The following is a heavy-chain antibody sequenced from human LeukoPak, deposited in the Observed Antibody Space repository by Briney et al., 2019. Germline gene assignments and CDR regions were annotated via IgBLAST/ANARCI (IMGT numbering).Heavy chain of an antibody. CDR1: GYSFTSYS. V-gene: IGHV5-51*01. Sequence: GESLKISCKGSGYSFTSYSNGWVRQMPGKGLEWMAIIYPDDSDIKYSPSFQGQVTISADKSISTAYLQWSSLKASDTAIYYCARSPRWTFFDYWGQGTLVTVSS. CDR2: IYPDDSDI. CDR3: ARSPRWTFFDY. J-gene: IGHJ4*02. D-gene: IGHD1-1*01.